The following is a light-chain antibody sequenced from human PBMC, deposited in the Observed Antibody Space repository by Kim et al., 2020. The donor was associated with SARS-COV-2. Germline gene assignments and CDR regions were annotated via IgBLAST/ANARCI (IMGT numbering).Light chain of an antibody. Sequence: SPGERATLYCRASQSVSNTYLAWYQQKGGQAPRLLIYGASSRATGIPDRFSGSGSGTDFTLTINRLEPEDFAVYYCQQYGSSLRTFGQGTKVDIK. CDR2: GAS. V-gene: IGKV3-20*01. J-gene: IGKJ1*01. CDR3: QQYGSSLRT. CDR1: QSVSNTY.